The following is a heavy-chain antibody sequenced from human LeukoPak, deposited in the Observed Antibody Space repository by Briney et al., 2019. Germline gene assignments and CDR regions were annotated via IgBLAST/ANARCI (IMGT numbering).Heavy chain of an antibody. J-gene: IGHJ4*02. CDR3: ARGGGILWPLDY. Sequence: GGSLRLSCAASGFTFSSYWMHWVRQAPGKGLVWVSRINSDGSSTSYADSVKGRFTISRDNAKNTLYLQMNSLRAEDTAVYYCARGGGILWPLDYRGQGTLVTVSS. D-gene: IGHD2-21*01. CDR1: GFTFSSYW. V-gene: IGHV3-74*01. CDR2: INSDGSST.